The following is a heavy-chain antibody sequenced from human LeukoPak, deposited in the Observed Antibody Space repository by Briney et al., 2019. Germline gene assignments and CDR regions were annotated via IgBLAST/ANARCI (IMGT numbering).Heavy chain of an antibody. CDR2: IFYSGST. Sequence: SETLSLTCTVSGDSIDSSRHYWGWIRQPPGKGLEWIVSIFYSGSTQCNPSLKSRVTISVDPSTNQFFLSLSSVSAADAAVYYCARHGWQHLVDVWFDPWGQGSQVIVS. J-gene: IGHJ5*02. D-gene: IGHD6-13*01. V-gene: IGHV4-39*01. CDR3: ARHGWQHLVDVWFDP. CDR1: GDSIDSSRHY.